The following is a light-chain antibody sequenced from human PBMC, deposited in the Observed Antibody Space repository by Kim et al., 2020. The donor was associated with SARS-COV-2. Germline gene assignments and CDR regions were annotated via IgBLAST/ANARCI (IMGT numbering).Light chain of an antibody. CDR3: QTWGTGKGV. J-gene: IGLJ3*02. CDR2: LNSDGSH. CDR1: SGHSIYA. Sequence: QLVLTQSPSASASLGASVKLTCTLSSGHSIYAIAWHQQQPEKGPRYLMKLNSDGSHSKGDGIPDRFSGSSSGAERYLTISSLQSEDEADYYCQTWGTGKGVFGGGTQLTVL. V-gene: IGLV4-69*01.